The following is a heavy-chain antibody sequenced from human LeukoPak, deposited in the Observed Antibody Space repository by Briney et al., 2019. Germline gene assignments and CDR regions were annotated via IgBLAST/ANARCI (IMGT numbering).Heavy chain of an antibody. CDR2: INYEEST. J-gene: IGHJ6*01. D-gene: IGHD3/OR15-3a*01. CDR3: ARRYVDWLLYNGGYYDYFFGMDV. CDR1: GWIFSKHQ. V-gene: IGHV4-34*01. Sequence: EPLSLTCAVYGWIFSKHQWSWIRQPPGKGLVWRGGINYEESTNYNPSLKRRVTISVDTSKKQFSLRLISMAAADTTAYYCARRYVDWLLYNGGYYDYFFGMDVWGQGTTVTVSS.